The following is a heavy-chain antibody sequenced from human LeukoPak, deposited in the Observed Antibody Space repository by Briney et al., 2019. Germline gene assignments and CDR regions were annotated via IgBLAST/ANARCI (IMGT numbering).Heavy chain of an antibody. CDR1: GGTFSSYA. V-gene: IGHV1-69*13. Sequence: SVKVSCKASGGTFSSYAFSWVRQAPGQGVEWMGGLIPIFGTANYAQKFQGRVTITADESTSTAYMELSSLRSEDTAVYYCALRGAAVYYYYYMDVWGKGTTVTISS. CDR3: ALRGAAVYYYYYMDV. J-gene: IGHJ6*03. CDR2: LIPIFGTA.